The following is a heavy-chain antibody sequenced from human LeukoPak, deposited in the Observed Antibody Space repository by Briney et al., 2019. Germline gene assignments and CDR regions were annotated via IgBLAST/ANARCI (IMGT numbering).Heavy chain of an antibody. CDR1: GGSFSGYY. Sequence: SETLSLTCAVYGGSFSGYYWSWIRQPPGKGLEWIGEINHSGSTNYNPSLKSRVTISVDTSKNQFSLKLSSVIAADTAVYYCARAKITIFGVVIIPPYFDYWGQGTLVTVSS. J-gene: IGHJ4*02. D-gene: IGHD3-3*01. V-gene: IGHV4-34*01. CDR2: INHSGST. CDR3: ARAKITIFGVVIIPPYFDY.